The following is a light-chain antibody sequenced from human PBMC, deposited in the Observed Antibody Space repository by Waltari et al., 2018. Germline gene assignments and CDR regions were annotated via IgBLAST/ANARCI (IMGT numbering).Light chain of an antibody. CDR1: RSDIGGYNY. V-gene: IGLV2-14*01. CDR3: SSYTTSNTHVV. Sequence: QSALTQPASVSGSPGQSITISSTGTRSDIGGYNYVSWYQQHPGKAPKLMIYEVSNRPSGVSHRFSGSKSGSTASLTISGLQTEDEADYYCSSYTTSNTHVVFGGGTKLTVL. CDR2: EVS. J-gene: IGLJ2*01.